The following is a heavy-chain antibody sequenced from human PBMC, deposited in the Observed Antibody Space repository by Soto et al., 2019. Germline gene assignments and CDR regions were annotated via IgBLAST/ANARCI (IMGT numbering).Heavy chain of an antibody. CDR1: GFTFSSYA. D-gene: IGHD3-22*01. J-gene: IGHJ4*02. CDR2: ISGSGGST. V-gene: IGHV3-23*01. Sequence: GGSLRLSCAASGFTFSSYAMSWVRQAPGKGLEWVSAISGSGGSTYYADSVKGRFTISRDNSKNTLYLQMNSLRAEDTAVYYCAKADSSGYYYFAVNDYWGQGTLVTVSS. CDR3: AKADSSGYYYFAVNDY.